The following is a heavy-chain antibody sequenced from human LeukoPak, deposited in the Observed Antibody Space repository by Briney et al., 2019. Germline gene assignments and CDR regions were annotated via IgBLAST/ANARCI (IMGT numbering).Heavy chain of an antibody. D-gene: IGHD2-15*01. CDR3: ARGYCSGGSCYWNYYYYMDV. CDR2: INHSGST. J-gene: IGHJ6*03. Sequence: SETLSLTCAVYGGSFSGYYWSWIRQPPGKGLEWIGEINHSGSTYYNPSLKSRVTISVDTSKNQFSLRLRSVTAADTAVYYCARGYCSGGSCYWNYYYYMDVWGKGTTVTVSS. CDR1: GGSFSGYY. V-gene: IGHV4-34*01.